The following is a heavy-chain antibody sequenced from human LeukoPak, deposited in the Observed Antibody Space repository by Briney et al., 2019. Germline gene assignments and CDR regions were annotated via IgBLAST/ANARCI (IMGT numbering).Heavy chain of an antibody. CDR3: AKEGDYYDSSGYLVDYFDY. D-gene: IGHD3-22*01. Sequence: PGRSLGLSCAASGFTFSSYGMHWVRQAPGKGLEWVAVISYDGSNKYYADSVKGRFTISRDNSKNTLYLQMNSLRAEDTAVYYCAKEGDYYDSSGYLVDYFDYWGQGTLVTVSS. CDR2: ISYDGSNK. CDR1: GFTFSSYG. V-gene: IGHV3-30*18. J-gene: IGHJ4*02.